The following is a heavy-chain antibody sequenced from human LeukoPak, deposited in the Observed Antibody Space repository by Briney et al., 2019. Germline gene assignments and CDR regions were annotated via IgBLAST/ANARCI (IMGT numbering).Heavy chain of an antibody. J-gene: IGHJ4*02. Sequence: ASVKVSCKASGYTFTCYYMHWVRQAPGQGLEWMGWINPHTGGTNYAQKFQGRVTMTRDASLSTAYMELRRLPSDDTAVYYCARPYCGGGSCHDYFDYWGQGTLVTVSS. CDR3: ARPYCGGGSCHDYFDY. CDR1: GYTFTCYY. V-gene: IGHV1-2*02. CDR2: INPHTGGT. D-gene: IGHD2-15*01.